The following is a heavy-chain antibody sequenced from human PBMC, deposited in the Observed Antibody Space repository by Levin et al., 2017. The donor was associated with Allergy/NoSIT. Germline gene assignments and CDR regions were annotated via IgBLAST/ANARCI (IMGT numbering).Heavy chain of an antibody. Sequence: SETLSLTCTVSGGSISSYYWSWIRQPPGKGLEWIGYIYYSGSTNYNPSLKSRVTISVDTSKNQFSLKLSSVTAADTAVYYCARDSSHYYYYYMDVWGKGTTVTVSS. V-gene: IGHV4-59*01. D-gene: IGHD6-6*01. CDR2: IYYSGST. CDR3: ARDSSHYYYYYMDV. CDR1: GGSISSYY. J-gene: IGHJ6*03.